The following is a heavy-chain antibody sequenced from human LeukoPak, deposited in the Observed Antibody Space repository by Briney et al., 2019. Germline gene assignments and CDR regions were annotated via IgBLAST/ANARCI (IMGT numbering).Heavy chain of an antibody. J-gene: IGHJ6*03. CDR2: INHSGST. Sequence: PSETLSLTCAVYGGSFSGYYWSWIRQPPGKGLEWIGEINHSGSTNYNPSLKSRVTISVDTSKNQFSLKLSSVTAADTAVYYCARGRAVPPNYYYYMDVWGKGTTVTVSS. V-gene: IGHV4-34*01. CDR3: ARGRAVPPNYYYYMDV. CDR1: GGSFSGYY. D-gene: IGHD3-10*01.